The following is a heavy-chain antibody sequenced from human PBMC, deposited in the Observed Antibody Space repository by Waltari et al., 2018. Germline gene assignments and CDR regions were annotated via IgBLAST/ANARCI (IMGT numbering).Heavy chain of an antibody. V-gene: IGHV3-73*01. Sequence: EVRRVQSGGCLVQPGALHRPSSAASGVAFGRPAIQWVSESTGNERGWIGRVRSKGKSDATVYAESMTGSAIVSRNASMSTAYLQIDNVTPGDTAVYYCTTGIVEVVSGRFAFWGQGILVTVSS. CDR2: VRSKGKSDAT. J-gene: IGHJ4*02. D-gene: IGHD2-21*01. CDR3: TTGIVEVVSGRFAF. CDR1: GVAFGRPA.